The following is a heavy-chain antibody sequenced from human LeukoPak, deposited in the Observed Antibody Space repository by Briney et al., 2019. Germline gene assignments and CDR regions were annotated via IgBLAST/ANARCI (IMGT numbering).Heavy chain of an antibody. Sequence: PGGSLRLSCAASGFTFSSYAMSWVRQAPGKGLEWVSAVNGSGVVTHYATSVRGRFTISRDNSKNTLYLEMNSLRADDTAVYYCAKDPVEGAAAGTGFDYWGQGTLVTVSS. V-gene: IGHV3-23*01. CDR3: AKDPVEGAAAGTGFDY. J-gene: IGHJ4*02. CDR1: GFTFSSYA. D-gene: IGHD6-13*01. CDR2: VNGSGVVT.